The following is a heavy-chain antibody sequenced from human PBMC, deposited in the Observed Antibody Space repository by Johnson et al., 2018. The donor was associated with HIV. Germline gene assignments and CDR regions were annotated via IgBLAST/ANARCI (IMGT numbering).Heavy chain of an antibody. Sequence: QMLLVESGVGVVQPGRSLRLSCAASGFTFYSYGMHWVRQAPGKGLEWVAIISNDGSNTYFADSVKGRFTISRDNFKNKVYLQMNSLRTVDTAVYYCARGYTWNDVSIWGQGTMVTVSS. CDR1: GFTFYSYG. CDR2: ISNDGSNT. CDR3: ARGYTWNDVSI. V-gene: IGHV3-30*03. D-gene: IGHD1-1*01. J-gene: IGHJ3*02.